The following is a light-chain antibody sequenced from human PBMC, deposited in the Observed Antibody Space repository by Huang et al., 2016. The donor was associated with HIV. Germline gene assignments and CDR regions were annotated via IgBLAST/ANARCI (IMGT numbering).Light chain of an antibody. CDR2: EAY. CDR3: QHYNGYPLT. CDR1: QDINNY. Sequence: DIQMTQSPSSLSASVGDRVTITCQASQDINNYLNLYQQRPGRAPKLLIYEAYILDTGVPSRFSGSGSGTDFTFTIRSLQPEDVATYYCQHYNGYPLTFGQGTR. V-gene: IGKV1-33*01. J-gene: IGKJ5*01.